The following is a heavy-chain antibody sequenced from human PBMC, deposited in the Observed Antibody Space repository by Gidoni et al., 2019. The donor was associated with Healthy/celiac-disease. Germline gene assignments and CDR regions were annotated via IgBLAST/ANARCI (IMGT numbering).Heavy chain of an antibody. CDR1: GFPFSSYG. V-gene: IGHV3-30*18. CDR3: AKAGTVTYGYYGMDV. D-gene: IGHD4-4*01. J-gene: IGHJ6*02. CDR2: ISYDGSNK. Sequence: QVQLVESGGGVVQPGRSLRLSCAASGFPFSSYGMHWVRQAPGKGLEWVAVISYDGSNKYYADSVKGRFTISRDNSKNTLYLQMNSLRAEDTAVYYCAKAGTVTYGYYGMDVWGQGTTVTVSS.